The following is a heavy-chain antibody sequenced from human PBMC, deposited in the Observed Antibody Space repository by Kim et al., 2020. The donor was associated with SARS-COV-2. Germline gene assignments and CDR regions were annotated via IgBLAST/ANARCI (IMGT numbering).Heavy chain of an antibody. D-gene: IGHD6-19*01. Sequence: GGSLRLSCAASGITFTTYNMNWVRLAPGKGLEWVSSISSRNPYIYHAASVTGRFTISRDNAKSSLYLQMNSLRAGDTAVYYCCIAVFGHYFDYWGQGTLVTDSS. CDR1: GITFTTYN. J-gene: IGHJ4*02. V-gene: IGHV3-21*01. CDR2: ISSRNPYI. CDR3: CIAVFGHYFDY.